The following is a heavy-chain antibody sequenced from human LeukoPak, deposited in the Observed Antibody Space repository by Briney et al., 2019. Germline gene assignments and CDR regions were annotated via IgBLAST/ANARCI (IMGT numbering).Heavy chain of an antibody. CDR2: IYYSGST. V-gene: IGHV4-39*01. D-gene: IGHD3-3*01. CDR1: GGSISSSSYY. Sequence: SETLSPTCTVSGGSISSSSYYWGWIRQPPGKGLEWIGSIYYSGSTYYNPSLKSRVTISVDTSKNQFSLKLSSVTAADTAVYYCARPGVRRSGYYSAGSFDYWGQGTLVTVSS. CDR3: ARPGVRRSGYYSAGSFDY. J-gene: IGHJ4*02.